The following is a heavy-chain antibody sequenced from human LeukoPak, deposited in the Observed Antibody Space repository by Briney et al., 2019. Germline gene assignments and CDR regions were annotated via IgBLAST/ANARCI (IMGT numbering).Heavy chain of an antibody. V-gene: IGHV3-48*03. CDR2: ISSSGSTI. Sequence: GGSLRLSRAASGFTFSSYEMNWVRQAPGKGLEWVSYISSSGSTIYYADSVKGRFTISRDNAKNSLYLQMNSLRAEDTAVYYCAREWGLLGPYYYYMDVWGKGTTVTISS. CDR3: AREWGLLGPYYYYMDV. J-gene: IGHJ6*03. CDR1: GFTFSSYE. D-gene: IGHD1-26*01.